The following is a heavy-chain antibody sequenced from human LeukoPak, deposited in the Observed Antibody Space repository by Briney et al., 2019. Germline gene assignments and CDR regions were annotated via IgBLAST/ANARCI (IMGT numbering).Heavy chain of an antibody. CDR1: GYTFTSYG. D-gene: IGHD3-9*01. J-gene: IGHJ4*02. CDR3: AREGYYDILTGYYIHYYFDY. V-gene: IGHV1-18*01. Sequence: ASVKVSCKASGYTFTSYGISWVRQAPGQGLEWMGWISAYNGNTNYAQKLQGRVTMTTDTSTSTAYMELRSLRSDDTAVHYCAREGYYDILTGYYIHYYFDYWGQGTLVTVSS. CDR2: ISAYNGNT.